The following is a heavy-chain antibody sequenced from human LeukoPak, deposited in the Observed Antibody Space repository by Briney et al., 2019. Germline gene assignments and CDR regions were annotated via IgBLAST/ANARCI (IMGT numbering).Heavy chain of an antibody. CDR3: ARDRSHGYSSFF. CDR1: GFTFSSYS. V-gene: IGHV3-21*01. Sequence: PGGSLRLSCAASGFTFSSYSMSWVRQAPGKGLEWVSSISSSSSYIYYADSVKGRFTISRDNAKNSLYLQMNSLRAEDTAVYYCARDRSHGYSSFFRGQGTMVTVSS. J-gene: IGHJ3*01. CDR2: ISSSSSYI. D-gene: IGHD6-13*01.